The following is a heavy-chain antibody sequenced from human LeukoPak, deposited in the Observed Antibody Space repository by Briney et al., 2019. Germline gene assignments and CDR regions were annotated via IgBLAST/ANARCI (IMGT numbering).Heavy chain of an antibody. J-gene: IGHJ4*02. CDR3: ARHDYGGNSGDY. Sequence: PGGSLRLSCAASGFTFSSYSMNWVRQAPGKGLEWVSYIGTSTSTIYYADSVKGRFTISRDNAKNSLYLQVNSLRDEDTAVYYCARHDYGGNSGDYWGQGTLVTVSP. D-gene: IGHD4-23*01. CDR2: IGTSTSTI. CDR1: GFTFSSYS. V-gene: IGHV3-48*02.